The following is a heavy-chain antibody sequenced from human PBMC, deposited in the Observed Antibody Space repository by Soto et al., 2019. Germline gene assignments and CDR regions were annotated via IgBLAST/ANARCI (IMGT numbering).Heavy chain of an antibody. J-gene: IGHJ5*02. CDR2: FHNSGST. D-gene: IGHD3-22*01. CDR3: ARDREYSSAWYDN. Sequence: SETLSLTCTVSGGSIDNYYLTWIRQPPGKGLEWIGYFHNSGSTNYNPSLKSRVTISLDTSKNQFSLKLSSVTAADTALYYCARDREYSSAWYDNWGQGMLVTVSS. V-gene: IGHV4-59*01. CDR1: GGSIDNYY.